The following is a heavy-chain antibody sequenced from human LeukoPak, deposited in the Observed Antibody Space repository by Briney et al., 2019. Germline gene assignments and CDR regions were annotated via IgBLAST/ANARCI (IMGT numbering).Heavy chain of an antibody. D-gene: IGHD3-10*01. CDR1: GGTFSSYA. J-gene: IGHJ6*02. Sequence: ASVKVSCKASGGTFSSYAISWVRQAPGQGLEWMGGIIPIFGTANYAQKFQGRVTITADESTSTAYTELSSLRSEDTAVYYCARVYYGSGSAYYYYGMDVWGQGTTVTVSS. CDR3: ARVYYGSGSAYYYYGMDV. V-gene: IGHV1-69*13. CDR2: IIPIFGTA.